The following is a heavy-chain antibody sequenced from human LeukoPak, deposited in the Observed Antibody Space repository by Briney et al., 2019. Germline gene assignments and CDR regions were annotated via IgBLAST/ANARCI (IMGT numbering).Heavy chain of an antibody. D-gene: IGHD5-18*01. J-gene: IGHJ4*02. CDR1: GFSFNTYI. CDR3: ARSRYDSYGYFFCDY. V-gene: IGHV3-48*01. Sequence: GSLRLSCTASGFSFNTYIMNWVRQAPGKGLEWISYINSGSSITQYADSVTGRFTISRDNARNSLYLQMNSLRAEDTAVYFCARSRYDSYGYFFCDYWGQGTLVTVSS. CDR2: INSGSSIT.